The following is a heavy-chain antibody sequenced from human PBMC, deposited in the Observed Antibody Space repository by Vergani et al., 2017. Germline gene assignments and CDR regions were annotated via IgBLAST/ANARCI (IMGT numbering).Heavy chain of an antibody. Sequence: EVQVVESGGGLIKPGGSLRLSCVVSGITFKNAWINWVRQAPGKGLDWVASIKRDGTETFDVDSVKGRFTISRDNAKTTLYLQMNSLRDEDRGVYYCARISGGSAPYLHYWGQGTLVTVAS. D-gene: IGHD2-15*01. J-gene: IGHJ1*01. CDR2: IKRDGTET. V-gene: IGHV3-7*01. CDR3: ARISGGSAPYLHY. CDR1: GITFKNAW.